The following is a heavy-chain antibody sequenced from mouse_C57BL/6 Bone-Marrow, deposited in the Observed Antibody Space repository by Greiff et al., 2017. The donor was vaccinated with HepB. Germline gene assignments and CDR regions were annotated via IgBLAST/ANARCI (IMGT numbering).Heavy chain of an antibody. CDR2: IWSGGST. CDR1: GFSLTSSG. J-gene: IGHJ1*03. V-gene: IGHV2-2*01. D-gene: IGHD2-13*01. CDR3: GRNSYSDPWYFDV. Sequence: QVQLQQSGPGLVQPSQSLSITCTASGFSLTSSGVHWVRQSPGKGLEWLGGIWSGGSTDYNAAFISRLSISKDNSTSQVFYKMNRLQADDTAIYYCGRNSYSDPWYFDVWGTGTTVTVSS.